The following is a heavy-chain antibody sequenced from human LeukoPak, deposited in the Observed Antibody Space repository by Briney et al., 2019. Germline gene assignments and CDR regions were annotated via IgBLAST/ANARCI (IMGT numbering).Heavy chain of an antibody. D-gene: IGHD1-1*01. CDR1: GGSFSGYY. J-gene: IGHJ4*02. CDR2: INHSGST. CDR3: GRRRGTAPYDY. V-gene: IGHV4-34*01. Sequence: SETLSLTCAVYGGSFSGYYWSWIRQPPRKGLEWSGEINHSGSTNYNPSLKSRVAISVDTSKNQFSLKLSSVTAADTAVYYCGRRRGTAPYDYWGQGTLVTVSS.